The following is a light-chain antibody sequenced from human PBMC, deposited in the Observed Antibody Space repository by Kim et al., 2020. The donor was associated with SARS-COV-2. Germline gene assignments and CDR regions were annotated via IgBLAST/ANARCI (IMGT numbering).Light chain of an antibody. V-gene: IGKV1-33*01. CDR3: QHYFNFPYT. Sequence: SASVGDRVTITCQASQDISNYLTWYQQKSGEGPKLLIYDASSLDTGVPSKFSGRRSGTEFTFTISSLEPEDIGTYFCQHYFNFPYTFGQGTKLEI. CDR2: DAS. CDR1: QDISNY. J-gene: IGKJ2*01.